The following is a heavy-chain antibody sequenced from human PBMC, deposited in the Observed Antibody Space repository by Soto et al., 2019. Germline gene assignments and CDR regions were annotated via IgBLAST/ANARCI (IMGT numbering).Heavy chain of an antibody. CDR1: GFTFSSYS. D-gene: IGHD3-10*01. CDR2: VGGGGDNT. CDR3: AKRYSGSGRSPPLINY. Sequence: EVQLLESGGGLVQPGGSLRLSCAASGFTFSSYSMNWVRQAPGKGLEWVASVGGGGDNTFYADSVKGRFTISRDDSQNTVYLQMTSLRAEATAVYFCAKRYSGSGRSPPLINYWGQGTLVTVSS. J-gene: IGHJ4*02. V-gene: IGHV3-23*01.